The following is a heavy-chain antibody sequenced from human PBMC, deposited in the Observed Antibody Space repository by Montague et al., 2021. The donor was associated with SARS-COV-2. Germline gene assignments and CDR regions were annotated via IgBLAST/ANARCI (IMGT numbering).Heavy chain of an antibody. D-gene: IGHD1-14*01. J-gene: IGHJ4*02. Sequence: SETLSLTCAVSGGSFSDTDYYWGWVRPPPGKGLEWLGTTRQSGNSISTPSLKSRLSIFIDASKNEVSLGLASVTAADTSIYYCVRQHLTGGDFDKWGQGTLVTVSS. V-gene: IGHV4-39*01. CDR3: VRQHLTGGDFDK. CDR1: GGSFSDTDYY. CDR2: TRQSGNS.